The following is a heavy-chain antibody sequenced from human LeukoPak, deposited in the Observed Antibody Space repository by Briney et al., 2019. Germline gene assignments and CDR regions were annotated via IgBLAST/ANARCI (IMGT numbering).Heavy chain of an antibody. D-gene: IGHD6-6*01. CDR1: GGSISSYY. CDR2: IYTSGSS. J-gene: IGHJ4*02. V-gene: IGHV4-4*07. CDR3: AKNVYTNSWAHFFDY. Sequence: SETLSLTCTVSGGSISSYYWSWIRQPAGKGLEWIGRIYTSGSSYYNPSLKSRVTMSVDMSKNQFSLKLSSVTAADTAVYYCAKNVYTNSWAHFFDYWGQGTLVTVSS.